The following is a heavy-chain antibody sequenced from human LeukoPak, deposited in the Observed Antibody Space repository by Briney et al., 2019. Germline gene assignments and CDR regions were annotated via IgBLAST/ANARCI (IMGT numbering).Heavy chain of an antibody. V-gene: IGHV4-39*01. D-gene: IGHD3-10*01. CDR3: ARPGITLIRGVSAFEF. CDR2: IYYSGST. Sequence: RASETLSLTCTVSGGSISSSSYYWGWIRQSPGRGLEWIGSIYYSGSTYYNPSLKSRVTISVDTSKNQFSLKLSSVTAADTAVYYCARPGITLIRGVSAFEFWGQGTLVTVST. CDR1: GGSISSSSYY. J-gene: IGHJ4*02.